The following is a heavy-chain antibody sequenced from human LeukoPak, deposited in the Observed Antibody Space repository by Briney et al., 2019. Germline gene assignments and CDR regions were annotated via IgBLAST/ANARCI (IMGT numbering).Heavy chain of an antibody. CDR1: GFTFSSYW. CDR2: IKQDGSEK. V-gene: IGHV3-7*01. D-gene: IGHD5-24*01. J-gene: IGHJ4*02. CDR3: ATKDGYNFDY. Sequence: GGSLRLSCVASGFTFSSYWMHWVRQAPGKGLEWVANIKQDGSEKYYVDSVKGRFTISRDNAKNSLFLQTNSLRAEDTAVYYCATKDGYNFDYWGQGTLVTVSS.